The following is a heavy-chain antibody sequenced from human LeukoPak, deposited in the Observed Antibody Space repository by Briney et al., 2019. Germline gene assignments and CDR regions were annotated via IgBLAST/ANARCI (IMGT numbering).Heavy chain of an antibody. CDR1: GFTVSTYA. CDR3: ARVQNDYGGNPYFDY. CDR2: ISYDGSRK. V-gene: IGHV3-30-3*01. Sequence: PGGFLRLSCAASGFTVSTYAMSWVRQAPGKGLEWVAVISYDGSRKNYADSVRGRFTISRDNAKNTLYLQMNSLRAEDTAVYYCARVQNDYGGNPYFDYWGQGTLVTVSS. D-gene: IGHD4-23*01. J-gene: IGHJ4*02.